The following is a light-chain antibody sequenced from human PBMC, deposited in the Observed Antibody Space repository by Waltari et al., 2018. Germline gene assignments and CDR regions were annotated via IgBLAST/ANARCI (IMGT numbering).Light chain of an antibody. V-gene: IGLV2-14*03. CDR3: NSFTSSTTWV. CDR2: DVT. J-gene: IGLJ3*02. CDR1: SSDVGGHNH. Sequence: SVSGSPGQSITISCTGTSSDVGGHNHVSWYQQHPGQAPKLLIYDVTKWPSGVSDRFSGSKSGNTASLTISGLQAEDEADYYCNSFTSSTTWVFGGGT.